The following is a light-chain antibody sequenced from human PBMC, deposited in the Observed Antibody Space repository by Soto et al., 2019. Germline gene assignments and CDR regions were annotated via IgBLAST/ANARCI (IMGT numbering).Light chain of an antibody. J-gene: IGLJ2*01. V-gene: IGLV1-40*01. Sequence: QSVLTQPPSLSGAPGQRVTISCTGSSSNIGAGYGVHWYIQLPGTAPKLLVYGDSNRPSGVPDRFSGSKSDTSASLAITGLQAEDEADYYCQSYDSSLSGVIFGGGTKLTVL. CDR1: SSNIGAGYG. CDR2: GDS. CDR3: QSYDSSLSGVI.